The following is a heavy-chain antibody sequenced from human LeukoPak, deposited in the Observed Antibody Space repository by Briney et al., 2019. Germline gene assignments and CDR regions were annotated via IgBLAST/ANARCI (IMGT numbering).Heavy chain of an antibody. J-gene: IGHJ4*02. Sequence: SETLSLTCAVYGGSFRGYYWGWIRQPPGEGLEWIGSIYYSGSTYYNPSLKSRVTISVDTSKNQFSLKLSSVTAADTAVYYCASTGSGLTINYWGQGTLVTVSS. CDR3: ASTGSGLTINY. D-gene: IGHD1-14*01. V-gene: IGHV4-39*01. CDR1: GGSFRGYY. CDR2: IYYSGST.